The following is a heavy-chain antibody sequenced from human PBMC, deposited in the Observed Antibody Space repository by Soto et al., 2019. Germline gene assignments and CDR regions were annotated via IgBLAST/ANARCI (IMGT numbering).Heavy chain of an antibody. CDR2: ISYDGSNK. D-gene: IGHD2-2*01. Sequence: GGSLRLSCAASGFTFSSYAMHWVRQAPGKGLEWVAVISYDGSNKYYADSVKGRFTISRDNSKNTLYLQMNSLRAEDTAVYYCASLGYCSSTSCPNWFDPWGQGTLVTVSS. CDR1: GFTFSSYA. CDR3: ASLGYCSSTSCPNWFDP. J-gene: IGHJ5*02. V-gene: IGHV3-30-3*01.